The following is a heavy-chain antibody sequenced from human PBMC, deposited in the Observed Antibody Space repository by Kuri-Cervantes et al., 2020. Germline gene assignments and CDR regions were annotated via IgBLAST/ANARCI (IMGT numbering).Heavy chain of an antibody. D-gene: IGHD3-9*01. CDR2: ISAYNGNT. CDR1: GYTFTSYD. CDR3: ARVNAANYDILTGYYMGYFDY. J-gene: IGHJ4*02. V-gene: IGHV1-18*01. Sequence: ASVKVSCKASGYTFTSYDISWVRQAPGQGLEWMGRISAYNGNTNYAQKLQGRVTMTTDTSTSTAYMELRSLRSDDTAVYYCARVNAANYDILTGYYMGYFDYWGQGTLVTVSS.